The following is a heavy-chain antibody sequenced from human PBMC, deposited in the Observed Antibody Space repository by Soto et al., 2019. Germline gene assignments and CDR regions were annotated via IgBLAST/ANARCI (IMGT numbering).Heavy chain of an antibody. CDR2: MNPNSGNT. CDR1: GYTFTSYD. V-gene: IGHV1-8*01. D-gene: IGHD3-9*01. Sequence: ASVKVSCKASGYTFTSYDINWVRQATGQGLEWMGWMNPNSGNTGYAQKFQGRVTMTRNTSISTAYMELSSLRSEDTAVYYCARGEVRYFHYYYYMDVWGKGTTVTVSS. CDR3: ARGEVRYFHYYYYMDV. J-gene: IGHJ6*03.